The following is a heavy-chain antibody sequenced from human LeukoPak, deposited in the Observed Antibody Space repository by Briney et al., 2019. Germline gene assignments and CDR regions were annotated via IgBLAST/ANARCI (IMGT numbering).Heavy chain of an antibody. V-gene: IGHV1-2*02. CDR3: AKGIYGSGSYYSNYYYNMDV. CDR1: GYTFTGYY. CDR2: INPNSGGT. Sequence: ASVKVSCKASGYTFTGYYMHWVRQAPGQGLEWMGWINPNSGGTNYAQKFQGRVTMTRDTSISTAYMELSRLRSDDTAVYYCAKGIYGSGSYYSNYYYNMDVWGKGTTVTISS. D-gene: IGHD3-10*01. J-gene: IGHJ6*03.